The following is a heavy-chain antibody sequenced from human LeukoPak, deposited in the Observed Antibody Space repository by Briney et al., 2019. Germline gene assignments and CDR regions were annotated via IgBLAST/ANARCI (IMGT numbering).Heavy chain of an antibody. CDR2: INSDGSST. Sequence: GESLKISCAASGFTFSSYWMHWVRQALGKGLVWVSRINSDGSSTSYADSVKGRFTISRDNAKNTLYLQMNSLRAEDTAVYYCARGTMVRGVPKYYFDYWGQGTLVTVSS. D-gene: IGHD3-10*01. CDR1: GFTFSSYW. J-gene: IGHJ4*02. V-gene: IGHV3-74*01. CDR3: ARGTMVRGVPKYYFDY.